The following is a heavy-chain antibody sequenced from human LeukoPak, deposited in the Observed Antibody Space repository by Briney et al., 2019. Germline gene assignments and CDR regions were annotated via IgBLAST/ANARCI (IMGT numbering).Heavy chain of an antibody. J-gene: IGHJ4*02. CDR2: INHSGST. CDR1: GGSFSGYY. CDR3: ARGRPRLILTGYYPFDY. V-gene: IGHV4-34*01. Sequence: SETLSLTCAVYGGSFSGYYWSWIRQPPGKGLEWIGEINHSGSTNYNPSLKSRVTISVDTSKNQFSLKLSSVTAADTAVYYCARGRPRLILTGYYPFDYWGQGTLVTVSS. D-gene: IGHD3-9*01.